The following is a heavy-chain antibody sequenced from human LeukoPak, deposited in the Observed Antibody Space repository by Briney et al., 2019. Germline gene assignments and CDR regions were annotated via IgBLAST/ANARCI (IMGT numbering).Heavy chain of an antibody. CDR1: GGSISSYY. CDR3: ARDSEMEGGFDY. CDR2: IYYSGST. J-gene: IGHJ4*02. V-gene: IGHV4-59*01. Sequence: SETLSLTCTVSGGSISSYYWGWIRQPPGKGLEWIGYIYYSGSTNYTPSIKSRVTISVDTSKNQFSLKLSSVTAADTAVYYCARDSEMEGGFDYWGQGTLVTVSS. D-gene: IGHD5-24*01.